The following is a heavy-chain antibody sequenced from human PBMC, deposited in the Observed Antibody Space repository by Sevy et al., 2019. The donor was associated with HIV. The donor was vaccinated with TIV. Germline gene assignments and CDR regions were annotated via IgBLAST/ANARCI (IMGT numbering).Heavy chain of an antibody. CDR2: IYYSGST. J-gene: IGHJ6*02. D-gene: IGHD4-17*01. CDR1: GGSISSSSYY. V-gene: IGHV4-39*01. Sequence: SETLSLTCTVSGGSISSSSYYWGWIRQPPGKGLEWIGSIYYSGSTYYNPSLKSRVTISVDTSKNQFSLKLSSVTAADTAVYYCASDYGDYVGGMDVWGHGTTVTVSS. CDR3: ASDYGDYVGGMDV.